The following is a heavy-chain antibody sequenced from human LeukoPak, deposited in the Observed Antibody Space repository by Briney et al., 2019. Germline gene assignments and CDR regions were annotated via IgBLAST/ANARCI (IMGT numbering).Heavy chain of an antibody. CDR3: ARDRSGYSGYDFFDY. D-gene: IGHD5-12*01. V-gene: IGHV3-21*01. J-gene: IGHJ4*02. CDR1: GFTFSSYS. CDR2: ISSSSSYI. Sequence: GGSLRLSCAASGFTFSSYSMNWVRQAPGKGLEWVSSISSSSSYIYYADSVKGRFTISRDNAENSLYLQMNSLRAEDTAVYYCARDRSGYSGYDFFDYWGQGALVTVSS.